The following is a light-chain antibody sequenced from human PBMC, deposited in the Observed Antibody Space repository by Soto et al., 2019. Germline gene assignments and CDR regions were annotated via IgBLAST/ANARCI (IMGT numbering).Light chain of an antibody. CDR1: QSVGST. Sequence: EILMTQSPATLSVSPGERVILSCRASQSVGSTLAWYQQKPGQAPRLLIRGASTRATGVPARFSGSGSGTEFTLTISILQSEDFAVYYCQQYSTSLTFGGGTTLEIK. J-gene: IGKJ4*02. CDR2: GAS. CDR3: QQYSTSLT. V-gene: IGKV3-15*01.